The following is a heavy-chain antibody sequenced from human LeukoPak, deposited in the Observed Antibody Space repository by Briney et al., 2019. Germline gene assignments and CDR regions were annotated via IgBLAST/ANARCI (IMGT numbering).Heavy chain of an antibody. D-gene: IGHD3-22*01. CDR2: ISAYNGNT. Sequence: VASVKVSCKASGYTFTSYGISWVRQAPGQGLEWMGWISAYNGNTNYAQKLQGRVTMTTDTSTSTACMELRSLRSDDTAVYYCATVAASGYPTYYFDYWGQGTLVTVSS. J-gene: IGHJ4*02. V-gene: IGHV1-18*01. CDR3: ATVAASGYPTYYFDY. CDR1: GYTFTSYG.